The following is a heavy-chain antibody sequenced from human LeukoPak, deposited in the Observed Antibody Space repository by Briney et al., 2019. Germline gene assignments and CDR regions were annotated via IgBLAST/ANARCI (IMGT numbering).Heavy chain of an antibody. CDR1: GGSFSGYY. Sequence: SETLSLTCAVYGGSFSGYYWSWIRQPPGKGLEWIGEINHSGSTNYNASLKSQVSISIDTSKNRFSLKLTSVTAADTAVYYCARQTGSGLFILPGGQGTLVTVSS. D-gene: IGHD3/OR15-3a*01. CDR2: INHSGST. J-gene: IGHJ4*02. CDR3: ARQTGSGLFILP. V-gene: IGHV4-34*01.